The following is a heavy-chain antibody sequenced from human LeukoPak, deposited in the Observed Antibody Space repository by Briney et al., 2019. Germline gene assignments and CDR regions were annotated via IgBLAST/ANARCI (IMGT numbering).Heavy chain of an antibody. J-gene: IGHJ4*02. Sequence: GASVKVSCKASGYTFTNYGITWVRQAPGQGLEWMGWTSAHNGDIKYAQKFQGRVTMTTDTSTTTAYMELRSLRSDDTAVYYCARGDYSCGGSCYYGSFDYWGQGTLVTVSS. CDR3: ARGDYSCGGSCYYGSFDY. CDR2: TSAHNGDI. D-gene: IGHD2-15*01. CDR1: GYTFTNYG. V-gene: IGHV1-18*01.